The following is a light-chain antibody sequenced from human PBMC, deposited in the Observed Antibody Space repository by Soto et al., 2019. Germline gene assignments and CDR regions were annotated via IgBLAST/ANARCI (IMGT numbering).Light chain of an antibody. J-gene: IGLJ3*02. CDR2: TTN. CDR3: RLYYGGAQVV. V-gene: IGLV7-43*01. Sequence: QAVVTQEPSLTVSPGGTVTLTCASSTGAVTSGNYPSWLQQRPGQAPRTLIYTTNSKHSWTPARFSGSLLGDKAALTLSRVQPEDEADYYCRLYYGGAQVVFGGGTKLTVL. CDR1: TGAVTSGNY.